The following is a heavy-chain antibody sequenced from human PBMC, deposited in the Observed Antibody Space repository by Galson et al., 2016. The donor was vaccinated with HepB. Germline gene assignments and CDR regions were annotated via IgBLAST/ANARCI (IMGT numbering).Heavy chain of an antibody. CDR1: GGSLSGYY. CDR3: ARGNLFELFH. D-gene: IGHD3-10*01. CDR2: IKDSGST. V-gene: IGHV4-34*01. Sequence: SETLSLTCAVFGGSLSGYYWNWIRRPPGRGLEWIGEIKDSGSTSYNPSLKSRVTISIYTSKNQFSLHLTSVTAADTAVYYCARGNLFELFHWGQGTLVTVSS. J-gene: IGHJ4*02.